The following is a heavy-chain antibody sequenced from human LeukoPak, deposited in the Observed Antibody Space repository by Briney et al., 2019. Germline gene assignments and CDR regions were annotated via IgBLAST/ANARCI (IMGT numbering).Heavy chain of an antibody. CDR3: ARDIPYYYDSSGYYLDY. CDR1: GFTFSSYG. D-gene: IGHD3-22*01. V-gene: IGHV3-7*01. CDR2: IKQDGSEK. Sequence: GGSLRLSCAASGFTFSSYGMHWVRQAPGKGLEWVANIKQDGSEKYYVDSVKGRFTISRDNAKNSLYLQMNSLRAEDTAVYYCARDIPYYYDSSGYYLDYWGQGTLVTVSS. J-gene: IGHJ4*02.